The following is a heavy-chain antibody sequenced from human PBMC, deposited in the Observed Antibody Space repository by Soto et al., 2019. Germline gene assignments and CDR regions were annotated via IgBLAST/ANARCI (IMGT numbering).Heavy chain of an antibody. CDR1: GYTLTELS. J-gene: IGHJ4*02. D-gene: IGHD3-16*01. CDR3: ARSIIVWGSYIPLDY. Sequence: ASVKVSCKVSGYTLTELSMHWVRQAPGKGLEWMGGFDPEDGETIYAQKFQGRVTMTEDTSTDTAYMELSSLRSEDTAVYYCARSIIVWGSYIPLDYWGQGTLVTVSS. CDR2: FDPEDGET. V-gene: IGHV1-24*01.